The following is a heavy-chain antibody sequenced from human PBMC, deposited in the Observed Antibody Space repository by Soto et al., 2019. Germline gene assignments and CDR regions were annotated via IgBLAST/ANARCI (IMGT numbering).Heavy chain of an antibody. J-gene: IGHJ6*03. Sequence: ASVKVSCKPSGYAFTSYGINWVRQAPGQGLERMGWINPYNGNTNYAQKFQGRVTMTTDTSTTTAYMELGSLTSDDTAVYYCARVKLRGDSVVRVSYYYYYYMDIWGKGTTVTVYS. D-gene: IGHD6-6*01. CDR1: GYAFTSYG. V-gene: IGHV1-18*01. CDR2: INPYNGNT. CDR3: ARVKLRGDSVVRVSYYYYYYMDI.